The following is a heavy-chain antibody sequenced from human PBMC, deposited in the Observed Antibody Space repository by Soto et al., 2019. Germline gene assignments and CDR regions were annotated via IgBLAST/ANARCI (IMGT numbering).Heavy chain of an antibody. CDR3: AREDGGGGRRHDY. CDR1: GYTFAMHY. CDR2: INPSDGRT. J-gene: IGHJ4*02. V-gene: IGHV1-46*01. Sequence: QVQLVQSGAEVKKPGASVKISCKTSGYTFAMHYIHWVRQVPGQGLEWMGMINPSDGRTSYVQKFQGRVTMTRDTSATTDFLKMSRLTSHDTAVFYCAREDGGGGRRHDYWGQGTLVIVSS. D-gene: IGHD2-15*01.